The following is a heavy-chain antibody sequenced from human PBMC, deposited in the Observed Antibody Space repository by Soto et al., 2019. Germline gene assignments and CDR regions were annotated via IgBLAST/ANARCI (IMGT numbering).Heavy chain of an antibody. D-gene: IGHD3-22*01. V-gene: IGHV3-21*01. J-gene: IGHJ4*02. CDR3: ARAGTYYDSSGYQIDY. CDR1: GFTFSSYS. Sequence: VQLVESGGGLVKPGGSLRLSCAASGFTFSSYSMNWVRQAPGKGLEWVSSISSSSSYIYYADSVKGRFTISRDNAKNSLYLQMNSLRAEDTAVYYCARAGTYYDSSGYQIDYWGQGTLVTVSS. CDR2: ISSSSSYI.